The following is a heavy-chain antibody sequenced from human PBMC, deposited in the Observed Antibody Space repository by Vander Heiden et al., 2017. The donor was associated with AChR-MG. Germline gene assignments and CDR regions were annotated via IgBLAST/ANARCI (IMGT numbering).Heavy chain of an antibody. J-gene: IGHJ3*02. Sequence: EVQLVESGGGLVQPGWSLRLSCDASGFPLSSYERNWVRQAPGKGPEWLSYISSSGSTINYADSVKGRFTISRDNAKNSLYLQMNSRRAEDTAVYYCARRDRQLPFDIWGQGTMVTVSS. CDR1: GFPLSSYE. CDR3: ARRDRQLPFDI. V-gene: IGHV3-48*03. CDR2: ISSSGSTI. D-gene: IGHD6-13*01.